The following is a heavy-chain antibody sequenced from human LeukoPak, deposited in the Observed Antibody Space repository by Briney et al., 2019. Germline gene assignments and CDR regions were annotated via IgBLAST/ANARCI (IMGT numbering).Heavy chain of an antibody. CDR3: ARGSPAANIDY. V-gene: IGHV3-21*01. D-gene: IGHD2-2*01. CDR2: ISSSSSYI. Sequence: GGSLRLSCAAPGFTFSSYSTNWVRQAPGKGLEWVSSISSSSSYIYYADSVKGRFTISRDNAKNSLYLQMNSQRAEDTAVYYCARGSPAANIDYWGQGTLVTVSS. CDR1: GFTFSSYS. J-gene: IGHJ4*02.